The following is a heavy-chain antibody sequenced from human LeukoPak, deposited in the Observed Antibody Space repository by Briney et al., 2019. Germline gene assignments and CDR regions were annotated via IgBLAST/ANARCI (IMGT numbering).Heavy chain of an antibody. D-gene: IGHD2-8*01. CDR3: AKDEDIVLMVYAIGYFDY. Sequence: PGGSLRLSCVGSGFTFSSYAMSWVRQAPGKGLEWVSAISGSGGSTYYADSVKGRFTISRDNSKNTLYLQMNSLRAEDTAVYYCAKDEDIVLMVYAIGYFDYWGQGTLVTVSS. CDR1: GFTFSSYA. V-gene: IGHV3-23*01. CDR2: ISGSGGST. J-gene: IGHJ4*02.